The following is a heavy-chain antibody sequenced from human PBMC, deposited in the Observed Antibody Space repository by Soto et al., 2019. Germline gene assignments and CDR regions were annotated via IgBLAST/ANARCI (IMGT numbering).Heavy chain of an antibody. J-gene: IGHJ4*02. V-gene: IGHV2-26*01. CDR1: GFSLSNARMG. D-gene: IGHD3-10*01. CDR3: ARARHTYYYGSGFVDY. CDR2: IFSNDEK. Sequence: QVTLKESGPVLVKPTETLTLTCTVSGFSLSNARMGVSWIRQPPGKALEWLAHIFSNDEKSYSTSLKSRLTHSKDTSQSQVGLTNTNLEPVDTATYYCARARHTYYYGSGFVDYWGQGTLVTVSS.